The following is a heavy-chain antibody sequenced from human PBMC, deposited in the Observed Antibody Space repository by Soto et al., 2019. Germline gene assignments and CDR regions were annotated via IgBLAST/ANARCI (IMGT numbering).Heavy chain of an antibody. J-gene: IGHJ6*03. CDR3: ARDRLDPDSDFGDYEGDYYYMAV. CDR2: TYYRSKWYN. CDR1: GDSVSSNSAA. V-gene: IGHV6-1*01. D-gene: IGHD4-17*01. Sequence: SQTLSLTCAISGDSVSSNSAAWNWIRQSPTRGLEWLGRTYYRSKWYNDYAVSVKSRITINPDTSKNQFSLQLNSVTPEDTAVYYCARDRLDPDSDFGDYEGDYYYMAVWGQGTTVTVSS.